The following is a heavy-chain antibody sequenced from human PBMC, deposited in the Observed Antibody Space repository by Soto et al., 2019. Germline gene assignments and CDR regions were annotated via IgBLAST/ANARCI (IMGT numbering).Heavy chain of an antibody. J-gene: IGHJ4*02. CDR1: GDSISTYY. V-gene: IGHV4-59*12. D-gene: IGHD2-2*02. Sequence: ASETLSLTCSVSGDSISTYYWSWIRQPPGKGLEWIGYIFYTGNTNYNPSLKSRVTISVDTSKNQFSLKLTSVTTADTAVYYCARAISSSIPRYFDHWGQGPLVTV. CDR3: ARAISSSIPRYFDH. CDR2: IFYTGNT.